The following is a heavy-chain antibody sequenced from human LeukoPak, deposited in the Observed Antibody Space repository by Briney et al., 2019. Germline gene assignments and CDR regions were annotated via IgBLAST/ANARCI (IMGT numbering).Heavy chain of an antibody. Sequence: GGSLRLSCAASGFTFSSYAMNWVRQAPGTGLEWVSYISPSSTLIYYADSVKGRFTISRDNAEKSLFLQMNSLRAEDTAVYYCTRGYNTYVDYWGQGTLVTVSS. CDR3: TRGYNTYVDY. CDR1: GFTFSSYA. CDR2: ISPSSTLI. J-gene: IGHJ4*02. D-gene: IGHD3-3*01. V-gene: IGHV3-48*01.